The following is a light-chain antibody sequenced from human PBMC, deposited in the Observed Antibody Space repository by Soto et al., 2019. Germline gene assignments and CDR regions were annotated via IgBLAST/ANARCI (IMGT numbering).Light chain of an antibody. J-gene: IGKJ1*01. CDR2: GAS. V-gene: IGKV3-15*01. Sequence: EIVMTQSPATLSVSPGERATLSCRASQSVSNNLAWYQKKPGQAPRLLIYGASTRAPGIPARFSGSESGTEVTLTSSSLQSEDFAFYYCQQYNTWWTFGQATRVEIK. CDR1: QSVSNN. CDR3: QQYNTWWT.